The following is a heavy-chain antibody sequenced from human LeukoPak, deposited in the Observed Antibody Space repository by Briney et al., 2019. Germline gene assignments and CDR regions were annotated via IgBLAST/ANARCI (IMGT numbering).Heavy chain of an antibody. D-gene: IGHD2-21*02. J-gene: IGHJ4*02. CDR1: GFTFSSYA. CDR2: TSYDGSNK. Sequence: GGSLRLSCAASGFTFSSYAMHWVRQAPGKGLEWVAVTSYDGSNKYYADSVKGRFTISRDNSKNTLYLQMNSLRAEDTAVYYCARDGQAVTDNYFDYWGQGTLVTVSS. CDR3: ARDGQAVTDNYFDY. V-gene: IGHV3-30-3*01.